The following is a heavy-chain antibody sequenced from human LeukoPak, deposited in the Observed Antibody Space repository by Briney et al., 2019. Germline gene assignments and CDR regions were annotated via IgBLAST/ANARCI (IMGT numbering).Heavy chain of an antibody. Sequence: AGGSLRLSCAASGFTFSSYGMHWVRQAPGKGLEWVAVISYDGSNKYYADSVKGRFTISRDNSKNTLYLQMNSLRSDDTAVYYCARDRDALWFGELLSINWFDPWGQETLVTVSS. CDR2: ISYDGSNK. J-gene: IGHJ5*02. CDR3: ARDRDALWFGELLSINWFDP. CDR1: GFTFSSYG. D-gene: IGHD3-10*01. V-gene: IGHV3-30*03.